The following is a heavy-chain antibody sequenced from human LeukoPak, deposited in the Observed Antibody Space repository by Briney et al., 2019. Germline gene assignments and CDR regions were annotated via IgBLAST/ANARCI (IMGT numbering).Heavy chain of an antibody. D-gene: IGHD2-2*01. Sequence: PSETLSLTCTVSGASISSYYWSWIRQPPGKGLEWIGYIYTSGSTNYNPSLKSRVTISVDTSKNQFSLDLSSVTAADTAVYYCARQKCTSTSCLTKNAFDIWGQGTMVTVSS. V-gene: IGHV4-4*09. CDR2: IYTSGST. J-gene: IGHJ3*02. CDR3: ARQKCTSTSCLTKNAFDI. CDR1: GASISSYY.